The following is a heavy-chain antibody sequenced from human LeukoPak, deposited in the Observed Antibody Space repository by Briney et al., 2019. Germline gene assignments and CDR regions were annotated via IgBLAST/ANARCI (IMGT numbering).Heavy chain of an antibody. V-gene: IGHV3-30*02. CDR2: IRYDGSTK. CDR1: GFNFNSCA. D-gene: IGHD1-1*01. J-gene: IGHJ4*02. CDR3: AKDFKQNAY. Sequence: GSLRLSLAASGFNFNSCAMHLELQAPGKGLEWVAFIRYDGSTKYYADSVKGRFTISRDNSKNTLYLQMNSLRAEDTAVYYCAKDFKQNAYWGQGTLVTVSS.